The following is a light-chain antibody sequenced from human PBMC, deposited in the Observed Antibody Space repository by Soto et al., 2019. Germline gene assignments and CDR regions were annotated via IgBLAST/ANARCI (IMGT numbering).Light chain of an antibody. CDR3: NKYNSWPRT. J-gene: IGKJ1*01. CDR1: RSISTY. V-gene: IGKV3-15*01. CDR2: GAS. Sequence: VLPQSPATMSLSPGESSTLSGRASRSISTYLAWYQQKPGQAHRLLIYGASTRATGIPARFSGSGSGTEFTLTISSLQSEDFAVYYCNKYNSWPRTVGQGTKVDIK.